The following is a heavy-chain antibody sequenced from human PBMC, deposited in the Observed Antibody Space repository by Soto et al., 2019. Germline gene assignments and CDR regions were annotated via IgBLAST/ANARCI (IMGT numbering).Heavy chain of an antibody. D-gene: IGHD3-3*01. J-gene: IGHJ6*02. V-gene: IGHV4-30-4*01. CDR1: GGSISSGDYY. CDR3: ARDSKVRFLEWLSDRGGMDV. Sequence: SETLSLTCTVSGGSISSGDYYWSWIRQPPGKGLEWIGYIYYSGSTYYNPSLKSRVTISVDTSKNQFSLKLSSVTAADTAVYYCARDSKVRFLEWLSDRGGMDVWGQGTTVPVSS. CDR2: IYYSGST.